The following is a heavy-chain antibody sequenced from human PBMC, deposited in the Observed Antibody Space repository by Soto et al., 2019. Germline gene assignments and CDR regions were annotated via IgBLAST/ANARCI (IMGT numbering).Heavy chain of an antibody. CDR1: GFSFSTYP. Sequence: QVQLVESGGGVVQPGRSLRLSCAASGFSFSTYPMHWVRQAPGKGLEWLAVIWYDGSEKYYTDSAKGRVTISRDNPKNTLYLQVNSLRAEDTAVYYCSRGCSFYNSGCYGGFDYWGQGALVTVSS. CDR2: IWYDGSEK. CDR3: SRGCSFYNSGCYGGFDY. V-gene: IGHV3-33*01. J-gene: IGHJ4*02. D-gene: IGHD6-19*01.